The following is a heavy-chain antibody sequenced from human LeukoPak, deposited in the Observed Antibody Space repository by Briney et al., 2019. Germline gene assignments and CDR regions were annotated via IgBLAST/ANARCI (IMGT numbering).Heavy chain of an antibody. J-gene: IGHJ6*02. Sequence: GASVKVSCKASGGTFSSYAISWVRQAPGQGLEWMGRIIPILGIANYAQKFQGRVTITADKSTSTAYMELSSLRSEDTAVYYCARGARFLEWSYDYYYYGMDVWGQGTTVTVSS. CDR2: IIPILGIA. CDR3: ARGARFLEWSYDYYYYGMDV. V-gene: IGHV1-69*04. D-gene: IGHD3-3*01. CDR1: GGTFSSYA.